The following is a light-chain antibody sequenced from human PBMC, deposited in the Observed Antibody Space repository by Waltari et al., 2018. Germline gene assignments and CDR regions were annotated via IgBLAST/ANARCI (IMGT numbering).Light chain of an antibody. CDR3: QQYRSLPFT. V-gene: IGKV1-39*01. CDR2: QTS. CDR1: QDINSY. Sequence: DIQMTQSPSSLSASVGDRVTITCRASQDINSYVDWYQQKPGKAPQLLIYQTSRLESGVPSRFSGSGSGTDFTLTITSLQPEDFESYYCQQYRSLPFTFGPGTKLDMK. J-gene: IGKJ3*01.